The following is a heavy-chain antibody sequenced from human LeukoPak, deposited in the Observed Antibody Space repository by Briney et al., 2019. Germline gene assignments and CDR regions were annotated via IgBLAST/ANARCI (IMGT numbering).Heavy chain of an antibody. V-gene: IGHV3-15*01. CDR3: TALYCSSTSCYFQADAFDI. CDR1: GFTFSNAW. D-gene: IGHD2-2*01. CDR2: IKSKTDGGTT. J-gene: IGHJ3*02. Sequence: PGGSLRLSCAASGFTFSNAWMSWVRQAPGKGLEWVGRIKSKTDGGTTDYAAPVKGRFTISRDDSKNTLYLQMNSLKTEDTAVYYCTALYCSSTSCYFQADAFDIWGQGTMVTVSS.